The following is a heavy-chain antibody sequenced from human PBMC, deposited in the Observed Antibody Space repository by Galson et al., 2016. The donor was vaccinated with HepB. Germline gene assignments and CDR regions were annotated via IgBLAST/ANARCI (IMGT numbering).Heavy chain of an antibody. Sequence: SVKVSCKASGGTFSSFAINWVRQAPGQGLEWMGGIIPMFGTPNHAQKFRGRVTITADDSTSTAYMELSSLRSQDTAVYFCASHTRGQYDSGRYEFNYWGQGTLVTVSS. CDR2: IIPMFGTP. CDR1: GGTFSSFA. CDR3: ASHTRGQYDSGRYEFNY. J-gene: IGHJ4*02. D-gene: IGHD3-10*01. V-gene: IGHV1-69*13.